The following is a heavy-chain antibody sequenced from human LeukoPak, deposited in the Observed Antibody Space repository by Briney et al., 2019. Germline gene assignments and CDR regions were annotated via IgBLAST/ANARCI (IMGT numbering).Heavy chain of an antibody. CDR1: GFTFTYAW. Sequence: GGSLRLSCAASGFTFTYAWMNWVRQAPGKGLEWVGRIKTRTDGGTSEYAVHVHFSITLSRADSTNSLYLNIHSPRPEATAVYYCIADPPNSYYAMDVWGQGTTVTVSS. CDR3: IADPPNSYYAMDV. CDR2: IKTRTDGGTS. J-gene: IGHJ6*02. V-gene: IGHV3-15*01.